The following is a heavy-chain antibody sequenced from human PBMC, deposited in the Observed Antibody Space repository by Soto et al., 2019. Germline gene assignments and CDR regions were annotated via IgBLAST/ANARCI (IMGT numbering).Heavy chain of an antibody. CDR3: ARDHIVVVPAANYYYYYYGMDV. CDR2: IYYSGST. J-gene: IGHJ6*02. Sequence: QVQLQESGPGLVKPSQTLSLTCTVSGGSISSGGYYWSWIRQHPGKGLEWIGYIYYSGSTYYNPSLKSRVTISVDTSKNQFSLKRSSVTAADTAVYYCARDHIVVVPAANYYYYYYGMDVWGQGTTVTVSS. V-gene: IGHV4-31*03. CDR1: GGSISSGGYY. D-gene: IGHD2-2*01.